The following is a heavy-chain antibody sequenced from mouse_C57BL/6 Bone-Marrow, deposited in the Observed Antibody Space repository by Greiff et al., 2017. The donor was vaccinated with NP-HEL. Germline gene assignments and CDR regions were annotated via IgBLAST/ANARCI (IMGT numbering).Heavy chain of an antibody. Sequence: QVQLQQPGAELVKPGASVKMSCKASGSTFTSYWLPWVQQRPGPGLEWIGALYPCSGSTNYNEKFKSKATLTVDTSSSTAYMQLSSLTSEDSAVYYCARAPTTVAAWGQGTTLTVSS. CDR3: ARAPTTVAA. CDR2: LYPCSGST. J-gene: IGHJ2*01. V-gene: IGHV1-55*01. CDR1: GSTFTSYW. D-gene: IGHD1-1*01.